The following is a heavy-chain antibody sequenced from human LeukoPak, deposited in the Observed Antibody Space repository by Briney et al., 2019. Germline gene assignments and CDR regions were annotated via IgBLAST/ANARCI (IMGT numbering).Heavy chain of an antibody. CDR3: AKESAGSGYSGYDYFEYFQH. Sequence: GRSLRLSCAASGFTFSSYGMHWVRQAPGKGLEWVAVISYDGSNKYCADSVKGRFTISRDNSKNTLYLQMNSLRAEDTAVYYCAKESAGSGYSGYDYFEYFQHWGQGPLVTVSS. D-gene: IGHD5-12*01. CDR2: ISYDGSNK. CDR1: GFTFSSYG. V-gene: IGHV3-30*18. J-gene: IGHJ1*01.